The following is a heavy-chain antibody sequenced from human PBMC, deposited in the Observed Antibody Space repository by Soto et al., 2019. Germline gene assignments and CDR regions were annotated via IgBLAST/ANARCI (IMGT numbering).Heavy chain of an antibody. Sequence: QVQLVQSGAEVKEPGASVTVSCRASGDRFTEYYMHWVRQAPGQGLEWIGWINPNSGVTKYAQKFQGWVTMTRYTSIRTVYMQLRRLRFDDTAIYYYARKSGVATATLDYYYFYMDVWGTGTTVTVSS. D-gene: IGHD5-12*01. J-gene: IGHJ6*03. V-gene: IGHV1-2*04. CDR2: INPNSGVT. CDR1: GDRFTEYY. CDR3: ARKSGVATATLDYYYFYMDV.